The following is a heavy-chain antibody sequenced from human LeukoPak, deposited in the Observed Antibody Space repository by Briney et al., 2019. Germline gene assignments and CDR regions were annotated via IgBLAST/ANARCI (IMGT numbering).Heavy chain of an antibody. D-gene: IGHD3-3*01. CDR1: GGSISSSSYY. CDR2: IYYSGST. V-gene: IGHV4-39*07. Sequence: PSETLSLTCTVSGGSISSSSYYWGWIRQPPGKGLEWIGSIYYSGSTYYNPSLKSRVTISVDTSKNQFSLKLSSVTAADTAVYYCARGRFASTYTYYDFWSGHSHIYFDYWGQGTLVTVSS. J-gene: IGHJ4*02. CDR3: ARGRFASTYTYYDFWSGHSHIYFDY.